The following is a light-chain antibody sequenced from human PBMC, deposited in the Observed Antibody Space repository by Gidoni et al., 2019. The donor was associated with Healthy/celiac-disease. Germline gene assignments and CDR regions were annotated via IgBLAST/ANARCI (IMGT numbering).Light chain of an antibody. J-gene: IGKJ1*01. CDR3: QQNGSSPPT. CDR1: QSVSSSY. V-gene: IGKV3-20*01. Sequence: EIVLTQSSGTLSLSPGERATLSCRASQSVSSSYLAWYQQKPGQAPRLLIYGASSRATGIPDRFSGSGSGTDFTLTISRLEPEDFAVYYCQQNGSSPPTFGQGTKVEIK. CDR2: GAS.